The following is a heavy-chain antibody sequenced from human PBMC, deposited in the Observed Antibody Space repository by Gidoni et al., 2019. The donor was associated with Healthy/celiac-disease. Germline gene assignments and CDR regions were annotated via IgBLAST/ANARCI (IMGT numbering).Heavy chain of an antibody. J-gene: IGHJ6*02. D-gene: IGHD3-22*01. Sequence: QVQLVQSGAEVKKPGASVKVSCKASGYTFTSYGISWVRQAPGQGLEWMGWISAYNGNTNYAQKLQGRVTMTTDTSTSTAYMELRSLRSDDTAVYYCARDPSRRYYYDSSGYYPYYYYYGMDVWGQGTTVTVSS. V-gene: IGHV1-18*01. CDR2: ISAYNGNT. CDR1: GYTFTSYG. CDR3: ARDPSRRYYYDSSGYYPYYYYYGMDV.